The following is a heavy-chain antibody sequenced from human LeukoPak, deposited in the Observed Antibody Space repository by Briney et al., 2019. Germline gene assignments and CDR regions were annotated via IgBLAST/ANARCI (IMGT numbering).Heavy chain of an antibody. V-gene: IGHV4-34*01. J-gene: IGHJ6*03. CDR3: ARHRNYYDSGYYYMDV. CDR1: GGSFSGYY. D-gene: IGHD3-22*01. Sequence: SETLSLTCAVYGGSFSGYYWSWIRQPPGKGLEWIGEINHSGSTNYNPSLKSRVTTSVDTSKNQFSLKLSSVTAADTAVYYCARHRNYYDSGYYYMDVWGKGTTVTISS. CDR2: INHSGST.